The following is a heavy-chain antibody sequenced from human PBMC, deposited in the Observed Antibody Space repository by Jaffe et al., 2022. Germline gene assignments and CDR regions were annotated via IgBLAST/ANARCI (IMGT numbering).Heavy chain of an antibody. V-gene: IGHV3-30*02. D-gene: IGHD1-26*01. J-gene: IGHJ4*02. CDR3: AKEFPPSRNRGFDY. CDR1: GFTFSSYG. CDR2: IRYDGSNK. Sequence: QVQLVESGGGVVQPGGSLRLSCAASGFTFSSYGMHWVRQAPGKGLEWVAFIRYDGSNKYYADSVKGRFTISRDNSKNTLYLQMNSLRAEDTAVYYCAKEFPPSRNRGFDYWGQGTLVTVSS.